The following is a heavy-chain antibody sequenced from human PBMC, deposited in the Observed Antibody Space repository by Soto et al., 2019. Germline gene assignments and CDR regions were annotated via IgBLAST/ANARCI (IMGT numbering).Heavy chain of an antibody. D-gene: IGHD1-1*01. Sequence: HLVESGGDLVKPGGSLRLSCAASGFMFSSAWMSWVRQAPGKGLEWVGRIKSKRDGGTTDYAPPVKGRFLISRDDSKNTLYLQMNSLKTDDTAVYYCVEGWNDFWGQGTLVAVSS. V-gene: IGHV3-15*01. CDR3: VEGWNDF. J-gene: IGHJ4*02. CDR1: GFMFSSAW. CDR2: IKSKRDGGTT.